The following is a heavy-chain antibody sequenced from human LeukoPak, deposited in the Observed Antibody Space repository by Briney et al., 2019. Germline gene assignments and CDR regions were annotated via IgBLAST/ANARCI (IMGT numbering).Heavy chain of an antibody. Sequence: PGGSLRLSCAASGFTFNNYGMHWVRQAPGKGLEWLAFIRYDGSNTYYADSVKGRFTVSRDDSKNTLYLQMNSLRGDDTAVYYCAKDRCSNGIGCYYYYMEVWGKGTTVTISS. D-gene: IGHD2-8*01. V-gene: IGHV3-30*02. J-gene: IGHJ6*03. CDR2: IRYDGSNT. CDR1: GFTFNNYG. CDR3: AKDRCSNGIGCYYYYMEV.